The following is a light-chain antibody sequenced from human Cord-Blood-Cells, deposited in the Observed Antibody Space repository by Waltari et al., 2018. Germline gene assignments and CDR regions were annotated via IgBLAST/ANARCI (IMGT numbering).Light chain of an antibody. V-gene: IGLV4-69*01. J-gene: IGLJ2*01. CDR1: SGHRSSA. CDR2: LNSESSH. CDR3: QTWGTGIHVV. Sequence: QLVLTQSPSASASLAASVTPPSTLTSGHRSSAIARPPQNPEKGPRHVMKLNSESSHSKGDGIPDRFSGSSSGAERYLTISSLQSEDEADYYCQTWGTGIHVVFGGGTKLTVL.